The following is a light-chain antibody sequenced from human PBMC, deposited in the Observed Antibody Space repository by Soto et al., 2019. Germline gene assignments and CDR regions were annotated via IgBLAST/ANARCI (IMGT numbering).Light chain of an antibody. Sequence: DIQMTQSPATLSSSFGDSVTITCRASQSITNWLAWYQLKPGKAPKLLIHEASNLHSGVSSRFTGSGSGTDFTLTITSMQPEDFATYYCQQYKSYWTFGQGTKVDIK. V-gene: IGKV1-5*03. CDR1: QSITNW. CDR2: EAS. J-gene: IGKJ1*01. CDR3: QQYKSYWT.